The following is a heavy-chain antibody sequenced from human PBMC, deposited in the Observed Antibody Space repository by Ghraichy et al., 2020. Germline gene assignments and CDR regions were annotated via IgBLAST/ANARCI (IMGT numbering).Heavy chain of an antibody. CDR2: ISCSGGST. D-gene: IGHD6-19*01. V-gene: IGHV3-23*01. CDR3: AKGQQWLPYYFDY. CDR1: GFTFSSYA. Sequence: GGSLRLSCAASGFTFSSYAMSWVRQAPGKGLEWVSAISCSGGSTYSADSVKGRFTISRDNSKNTLYLQMNSLRAEDTAVYYCAKGQQWLPYYFDYWGQGTLVTVSS. J-gene: IGHJ4*02.